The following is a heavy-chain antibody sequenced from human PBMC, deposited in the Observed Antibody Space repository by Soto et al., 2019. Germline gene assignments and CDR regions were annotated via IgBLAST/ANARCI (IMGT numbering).Heavy chain of an antibody. CDR2: IIPIFGTA. V-gene: IGHV1-69*01. D-gene: IGHD6-25*01. Sequence: QVQLVQSGAEVKKPGSSVKVSCKASGGTFSSYAISWVRQAPGQGLEWMGGIIPIFGTANYAQKFQGRVTITADETTSTAYMELSSLRSEDTAVYSCARTGAGGGWFGPWGQGTLVTVSS. J-gene: IGHJ5*02. CDR3: ARTGAGGGWFGP. CDR1: GGTFSSYA.